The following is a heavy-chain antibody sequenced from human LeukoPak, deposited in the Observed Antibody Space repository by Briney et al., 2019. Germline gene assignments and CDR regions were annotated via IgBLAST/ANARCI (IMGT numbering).Heavy chain of an antibody. CDR3: ARDRHGSPFDF. Sequence: EASVKVSCKASGYTFTDYFIHWVRQAPGQGPEWMGWINPSSGGTKFAQNFQGRVTMTRDTSISTAYVELSRLRPDDTAVYFCARDRHGSPFDFWGQGTLVTVSS. CDR2: INPSSGGT. V-gene: IGHV1-2*02. CDR1: GYTFTDYF. J-gene: IGHJ4*02.